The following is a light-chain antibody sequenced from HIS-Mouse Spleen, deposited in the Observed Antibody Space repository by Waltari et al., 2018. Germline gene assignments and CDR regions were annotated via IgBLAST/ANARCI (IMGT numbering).Light chain of an antibody. Sequence: SYVLTQPPSVSVAPGKTARITCGGNNIGSKSVHWYQQKPGQAPVLVVYDDSDRPSGIPGRFSGSNSGNTATLTISRVEAGDEADYYCQVWDSSSDHVVFGVGTKLTVL. J-gene: IGLJ2*01. V-gene: IGLV3-21*03. CDR2: DDS. CDR3: QVWDSSSDHVV. CDR1: NIGSKS.